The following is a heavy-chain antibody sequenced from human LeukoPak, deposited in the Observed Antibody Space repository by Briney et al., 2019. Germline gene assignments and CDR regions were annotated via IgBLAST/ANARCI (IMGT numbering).Heavy chain of an antibody. J-gene: IGHJ4*02. CDR2: IYTSGST. V-gene: IGHV4-61*02. Sequence: PSETLSVTCTVSGGSISSGSYYWSWIRQPAGKGLEWIGRIYTSGSTNYNPSLKSRVTISVDTSKNQFSLKLSSVTAADTAMYYCVRGGSKAAATFDYWGQGTLVTVSS. D-gene: IGHD2-15*01. CDR1: GGSISSGSYY. CDR3: VRGGSKAAATFDY.